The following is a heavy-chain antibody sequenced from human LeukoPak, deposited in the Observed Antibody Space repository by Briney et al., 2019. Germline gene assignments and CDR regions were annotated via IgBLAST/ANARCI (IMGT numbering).Heavy chain of an antibody. CDR1: GYTFTDYY. CDR3: VRDAIAAAGTGG. J-gene: IGHJ4*02. V-gene: IGHV1-2*02. Sequence: ASVKVSCKASGYTFTDYYLHGVRQAPGQGLGWMGWINPKSGGTNNAQNFQGRVTMTRDTSISTAYMELSGLRSDDRAVYYCVRDAIAAAGTGGWGQGTLVTVSS. D-gene: IGHD6-13*01. CDR2: INPKSGGT.